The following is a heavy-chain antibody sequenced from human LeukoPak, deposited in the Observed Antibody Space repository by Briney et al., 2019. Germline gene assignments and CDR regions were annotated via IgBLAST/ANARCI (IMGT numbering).Heavy chain of an antibody. Sequence: GGSLRLSCAVSGFTLSSYEMNWVRQAPGKGPEWVSYISSSGSTIYYADSAKGRFTISRDNAKNSLILQMNSLRGEDTAVYYCARRFDTWGQGTVVTVSS. CDR3: ARRFDT. CDR1: GFTLSSYE. CDR2: ISSSGSTI. V-gene: IGHV3-48*03. J-gene: IGHJ3*02.